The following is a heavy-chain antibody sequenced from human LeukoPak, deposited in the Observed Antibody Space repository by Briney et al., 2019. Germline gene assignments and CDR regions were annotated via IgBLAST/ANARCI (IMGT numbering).Heavy chain of an antibody. J-gene: IGHJ6*03. Sequence: SETLSLTCTVSGGSISSHYWSWIWQPPGKGLEWIGYIYYSGSTNYNPSLKSRVTISVDTSKNQFSLKLSSVTAADTAVYYCARAVASYYDFWSGYYPYYYYMDVWGKGTTVTVSS. CDR2: IYYSGST. CDR3: ARAVASYYDFWSGYYPYYYYMDV. V-gene: IGHV4-59*11. CDR1: GGSISSHY. D-gene: IGHD3-3*01.